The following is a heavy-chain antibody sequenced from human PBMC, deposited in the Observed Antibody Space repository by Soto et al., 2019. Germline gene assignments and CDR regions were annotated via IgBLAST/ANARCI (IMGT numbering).Heavy chain of an antibody. D-gene: IGHD3-10*01. CDR2: IEQDGSDK. CDR1: AFTFSSSW. Sequence: PGGSLRLSCAASAFTFSSSWMSWVRQAPGKGLEWVANIEQDGSDKIYVDSVKGRFTISRDNADNSLYLQMNSLRAEDTAVYYCARPYGSGSYPLDYFDYWGQGTLVTVSS. CDR3: ARPYGSGSYPLDYFDY. J-gene: IGHJ4*02. V-gene: IGHV3-7*01.